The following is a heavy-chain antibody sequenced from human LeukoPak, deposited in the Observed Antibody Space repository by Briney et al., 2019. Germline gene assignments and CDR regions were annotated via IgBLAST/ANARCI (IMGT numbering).Heavy chain of an antibody. CDR1: GGSISTFY. CDR2: IYYSGIT. V-gene: IGHV4-59*08. D-gene: IGHD1-26*01. CDR3: ARQGSGSRAAFDY. Sequence: SETLSLTCTVSGGSISTFYWSWIRQPPGKGLEWIGYIYYSGITNYNPSLKSRVTISVDTSKNQFSLKLSSVTAADTAVYYCARQGSGSRAAFDYLGQGTLVTVSS. J-gene: IGHJ4*02.